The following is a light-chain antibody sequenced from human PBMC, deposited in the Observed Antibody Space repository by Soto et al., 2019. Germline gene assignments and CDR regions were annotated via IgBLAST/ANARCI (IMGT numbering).Light chain of an antibody. CDR2: GAS. CDR1: QSVSSSY. Sequence: EIVLTQSPGTLSLSPGERSTLSCRASQSVSSSYLAWYQQTPRQAPRLLIYGASSRATGIPDRFSGSGSGTDFTLTISRLEPEDFAVYYCQQYGSSPRTFGQGTKVDIK. V-gene: IGKV3-20*01. CDR3: QQYGSSPRT. J-gene: IGKJ1*01.